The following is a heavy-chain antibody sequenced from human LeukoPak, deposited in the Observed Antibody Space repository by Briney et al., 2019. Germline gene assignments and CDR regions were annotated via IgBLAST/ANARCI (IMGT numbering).Heavy chain of an antibody. CDR1: GGTFSSYA. Sequence: ASVKVSCKASGGTFSSYAISWVRQAPGQGLEWMGGIIPIFGTADYAQKFQGRVTITADESKSTAYMELSSLRSEDTAVYYCARDHRDLYYFDYWGQGTLVTVSS. J-gene: IGHJ4*02. CDR3: ARDHRDLYYFDY. V-gene: IGHV1-69*01. D-gene: IGHD1-14*01. CDR2: IIPIFGTA.